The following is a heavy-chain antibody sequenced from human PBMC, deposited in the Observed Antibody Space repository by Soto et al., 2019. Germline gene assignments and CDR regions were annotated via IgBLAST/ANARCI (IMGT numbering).Heavy chain of an antibody. D-gene: IGHD1-1*01. CDR2: ISYDGSNK. CDR3: ARAGVEGRQLEYDYFDY. V-gene: IGHV3-30-3*01. J-gene: IGHJ4*02. Sequence: QVQLVESGGGVVQPGRSLRLSCAASGFTFSSYAMHWVRQAPGKGLEWVAVISYDGSNKYYADSVKGRFTISRDNSKNTLYLQMNSLRAEDTAVYYCARAGVEGRQLEYDYFDYWGQGTLVTVSS. CDR1: GFTFSSYA.